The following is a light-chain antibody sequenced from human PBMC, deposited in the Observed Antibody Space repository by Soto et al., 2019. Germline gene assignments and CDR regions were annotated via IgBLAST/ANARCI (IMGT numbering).Light chain of an antibody. J-gene: IGLJ1*01. CDR3: ASWDDSLSGYV. Sequence: QSVLTQPPSASGTPGQRVTLSCSGSSSNIGSNSVYWYQQLPGTAPKLLIYSNNQRPSGVPDRFSGSKSGTSASLAISGFRSEDEADYYCASWDDSLSGYVFGTGTKLTVL. CDR1: SSNIGSNS. V-gene: IGLV1-47*02. CDR2: SNN.